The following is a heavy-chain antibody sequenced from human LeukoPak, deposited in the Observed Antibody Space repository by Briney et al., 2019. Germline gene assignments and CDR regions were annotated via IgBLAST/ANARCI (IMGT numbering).Heavy chain of an antibody. CDR1: GGSVSSGSYY. CDR3: ARHIRKVYGSGSYNWSDP. Sequence: SETLSLTCTVSGGSVSSGSYYWSWIRQPPGKGLEWIGSIYYSGSTYYNPSLKSRVTISVDTSKNQFSLKLSSVTAADTAVYYCARHIRKVYGSGSYNWSDPWGQGTLVTVSS. J-gene: IGHJ5*02. D-gene: IGHD3-10*01. CDR2: IYYSGST. V-gene: IGHV4-39*01.